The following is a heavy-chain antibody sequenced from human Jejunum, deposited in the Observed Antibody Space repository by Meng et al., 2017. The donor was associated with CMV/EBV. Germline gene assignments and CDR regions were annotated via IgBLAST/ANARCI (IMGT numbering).Heavy chain of an antibody. CDR3: AREITGTYFPYYLDY. V-gene: IGHV1-18*01. CDR2: ISVYNGGT. Sequence: YRFPSYDITWVRQDPGQGLEWLGRISVYNGGTNFEQKFQGRLTLTTDTSTSTVYMELRSLRSDDTAVYYCAREITGTYFPYYLDYWGQGTLVTVSS. J-gene: IGHJ4*02. CDR1: YRFPSYD. D-gene: IGHD1-20*01.